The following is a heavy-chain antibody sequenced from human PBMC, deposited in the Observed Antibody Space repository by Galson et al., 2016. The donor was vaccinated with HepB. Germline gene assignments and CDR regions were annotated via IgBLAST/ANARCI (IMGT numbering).Heavy chain of an antibody. Sequence: SLRLSCAGSGVTFSHAWLNWVRQAPGKGLEWVGRIKSKGDGETTDYAAPVKGRFTVSRDDSKNTLYLQMNSLKTEDTAVYHCTTSVGANEFDYWGRGTLVTVSS. J-gene: IGHJ4*02. D-gene: IGHD1-26*01. V-gene: IGHV3-15*07. CDR2: IKSKGDGETT. CDR1: GVTFSHAW. CDR3: TTSVGANEFDY.